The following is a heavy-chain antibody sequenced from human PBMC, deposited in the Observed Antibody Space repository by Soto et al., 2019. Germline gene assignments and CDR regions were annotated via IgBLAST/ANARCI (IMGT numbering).Heavy chain of an antibody. J-gene: IGHJ4*02. CDR1: GFTFSDYW. D-gene: IGHD6-19*01. V-gene: IGHV3-7*01. CDR2: IKQDGSEE. Sequence: GGSLRLSCAASGFTFSDYWMSWVRQAPGKGLEWVANIKQDGSEEYYLDSVKGRFTISRDTAKTSLYLQMNSLRAEDTAVYYCARVGSGWYEDYDYWGQGTLVTVSS. CDR3: ARVGSGWYEDYDY.